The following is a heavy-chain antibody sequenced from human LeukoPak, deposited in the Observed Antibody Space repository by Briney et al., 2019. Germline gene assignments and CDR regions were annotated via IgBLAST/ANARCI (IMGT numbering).Heavy chain of an antibody. CDR3: ARDVKIVTIFGVVGPYSY. J-gene: IGHJ4*02. D-gene: IGHD3-3*01. CDR2: INAGNGNT. CDR1: GYTFTSYA. V-gene: IGHV1-3*01. Sequence: GASVNVSCTASGYTFTSYAMHWVRQAPGQRLEWMGWINAGNGNTKYSQKFQGRVTITRDTSASTAYMELSSLRSEDTAVYYCARDVKIVTIFGVVGPYSYWGQGTLVTVSS.